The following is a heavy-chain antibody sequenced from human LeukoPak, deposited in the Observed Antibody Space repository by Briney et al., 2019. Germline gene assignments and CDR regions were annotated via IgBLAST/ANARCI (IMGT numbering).Heavy chain of an antibody. V-gene: IGHV4-59*01. CDR3: ARSGASGNGFDY. CDR1: GGSISSYY. J-gene: IGHJ4*02. CDR2: IYYSGST. Sequence: SETLSLTCTVSGGSISSYYWSWIRQPPGKGLEWIGYIYYSGSTNYNPSLKSRVTISVDTPKNQFSLKLSSVTAADTAVYYCARSGASGNGFDYWGQGTLVTVSS. D-gene: IGHD3-3*01.